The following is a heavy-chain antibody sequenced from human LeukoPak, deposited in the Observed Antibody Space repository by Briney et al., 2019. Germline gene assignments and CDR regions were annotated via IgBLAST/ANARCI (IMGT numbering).Heavy chain of an antibody. J-gene: IGHJ4*02. CDR3: ARHLEGYNYGFDY. CDR2: ISYSGST. V-gene: IGHV4-59*08. CDR1: GGSISSYY. Sequence: SETLSLTCTVSGGSISSYYWSWIRQPPGKGLEWIGYISYSGSTNYNPSLKSRVTISVDTSKNQFSLKLSSVTAADTAVYYCARHLEGYNYGFDYWGQGALVTVSS. D-gene: IGHD5-18*01.